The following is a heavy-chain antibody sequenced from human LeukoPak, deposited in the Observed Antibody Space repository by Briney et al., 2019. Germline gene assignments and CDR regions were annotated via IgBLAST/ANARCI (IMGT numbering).Heavy chain of an antibody. Sequence: GGSLRLSCAISGFTSTTAWMTWVRQAPGKGLEWVADIRQDGSDKYYVDSVKGRFIISRDNAKKSVSLHMNNLRVEDTAVYYCVVYKYILSWSAFDFWGRGTMVTVSS. CDR2: IRQDGSDK. CDR1: GFTSTTAW. V-gene: IGHV3-7*01. J-gene: IGHJ3*01. CDR3: VVYKYILSWSAFDF. D-gene: IGHD6-13*01.